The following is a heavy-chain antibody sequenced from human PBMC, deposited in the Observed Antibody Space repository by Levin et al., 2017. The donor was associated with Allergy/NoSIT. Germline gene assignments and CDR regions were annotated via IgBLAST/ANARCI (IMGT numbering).Heavy chain of an antibody. Sequence: GGSLRLSCAASGLIFSDYYMTWIRQAPGKGLEWVSYISSSGGTIYYSDSLKGRFTISRDNTNNSLYLQMNSLLAEDTAVYYCARIMYGTDAFDIWGLGTMVTVSS. CDR2: ISSSGGTI. D-gene: IGHD2-8*01. J-gene: IGHJ3*02. V-gene: IGHV3-11*01. CDR1: GLIFSDYY. CDR3: ARIMYGTDAFDI.